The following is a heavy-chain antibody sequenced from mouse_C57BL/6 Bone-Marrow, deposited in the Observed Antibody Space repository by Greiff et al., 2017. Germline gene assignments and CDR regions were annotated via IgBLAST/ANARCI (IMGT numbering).Heavy chain of an antibody. D-gene: IGHD2-4*01. Sequence: QVQLQQPGAELVRPGSPVKLFCKASGYTFTSYWMHWVKQRPIQGLEWIGNIDPSDSETHYNQKFKDKATLTVDKSSSTAYMQLSSLTSEDSAVYYCARDYDPYAMDYWGQGTSVTVSS. CDR2: IDPSDSET. J-gene: IGHJ4*01. CDR3: ARDYDPYAMDY. CDR1: GYTFTSYW. V-gene: IGHV1-52*01.